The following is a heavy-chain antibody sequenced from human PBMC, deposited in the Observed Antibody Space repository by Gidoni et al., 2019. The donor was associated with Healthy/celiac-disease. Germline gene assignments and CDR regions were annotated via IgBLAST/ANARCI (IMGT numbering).Heavy chain of an antibody. CDR2: ISGSGGST. D-gene: IGHD4-17*01. V-gene: IGHV3-23*01. CDR1: ACTFSSYA. J-gene: IGHJ5*02. CDR3: AKSGAGYGDYGNWFDP. Sequence: EVQLLESWGGLVQPGGSLCLSCPASACTFSSYAMRWVRQAQGKGLEWVAAISGSGGSTYYEDSVKGRFTISRDNSKNTLYLQMNSLRAEDTAVYDCAKSGAGYGDYGNWFDPWGQGTLVTVSA.